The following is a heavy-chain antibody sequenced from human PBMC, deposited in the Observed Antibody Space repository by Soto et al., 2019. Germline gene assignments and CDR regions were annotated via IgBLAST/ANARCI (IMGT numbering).Heavy chain of an antibody. D-gene: IGHD6-19*01. CDR1: GFSFSSYA. V-gene: IGHV3-30*04. CDR2: FPKDGMNK. CDR3: ARDMYSSDYFVKWFEP. Sequence: QVRLVESGGGVVQPGRSLRLSCTASGFSFSSYAMYWFRQPPGKGLEWVAVFPKDGMNKNYADSVKGRVTVSRDNANYSLDLQLNSLRGEDTAMYYCARDMYSSDYFVKWFEPWGQGTLVTVSS. J-gene: IGHJ5*02.